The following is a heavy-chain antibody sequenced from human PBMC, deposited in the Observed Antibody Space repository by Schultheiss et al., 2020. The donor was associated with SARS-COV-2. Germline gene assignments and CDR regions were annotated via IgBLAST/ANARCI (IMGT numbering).Heavy chain of an antibody. Sequence: SQTLSLTCTVSGDSISSGYYWSWIRQPPGKGLEWIGEINHSGSTNYNPSLKSRVTISVDTSKNQFSLKLSSVTAADTAVYYCARSLTAMGEFDPWGQGTLVTVSS. V-gene: IGHV4-38-2*02. D-gene: IGHD5-18*01. CDR2: INHSGST. CDR3: ARSLTAMGEFDP. J-gene: IGHJ5*02. CDR1: GDSISSGYY.